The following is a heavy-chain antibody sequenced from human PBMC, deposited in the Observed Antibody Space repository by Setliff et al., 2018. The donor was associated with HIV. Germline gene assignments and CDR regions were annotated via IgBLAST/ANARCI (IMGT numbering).Heavy chain of an antibody. D-gene: IGHD3-22*01. CDR2: IKQDESEK. V-gene: IGHV3-7*03. CDR1: GFTFSSHW. J-gene: IGHJ4*02. CDR3: AVRRYYDSTGYYDY. Sequence: GGSLRLSCAASGFTFSSHWMSWVRQAPGKGLEWVANIKQDESEKNYVDSVKGRFTISRDNAKNSLYLQMNSLRAEDTAVYYCAVRRYYDSTGYYDYWGQGTLVTVSS.